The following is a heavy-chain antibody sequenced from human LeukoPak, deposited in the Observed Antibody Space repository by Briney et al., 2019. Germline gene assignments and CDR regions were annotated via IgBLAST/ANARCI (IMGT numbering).Heavy chain of an antibody. V-gene: IGHV3-48*01. CDR1: GFTFSSYN. Sequence: PGGSLRLSCAASGFTFSSYNMNWVRQAPGKGLEWVSYISSSSSTIYYADSVKGRFTISRDNAKNSLYLQMNSLRAEDTAVYYCASDYCSSTSCYKPHDAFDIWGQGTMVTVSS. CDR3: ASDYCSSTSCYKPHDAFDI. J-gene: IGHJ3*02. CDR2: ISSSSSTI. D-gene: IGHD2-2*02.